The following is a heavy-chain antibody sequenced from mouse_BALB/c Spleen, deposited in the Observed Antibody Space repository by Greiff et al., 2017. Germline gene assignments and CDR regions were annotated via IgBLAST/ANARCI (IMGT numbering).Heavy chain of an antibody. CDR1: GFTFSSYG. V-gene: IGHV5-6*01. Sequence: EVQLVESGGDLVKPGGSLKLSCAASGFTFSSYGMSWVRQTPDKRLEWVATISSGGSYTYYPDSVKGRFTISRDNAKNTLYLQMSSLKSEDTAMYYCANYGSSGFAYWGQGTLVTVSA. D-gene: IGHD1-1*01. CDR3: ANYGSSGFAY. CDR2: ISSGGSYT. J-gene: IGHJ3*01.